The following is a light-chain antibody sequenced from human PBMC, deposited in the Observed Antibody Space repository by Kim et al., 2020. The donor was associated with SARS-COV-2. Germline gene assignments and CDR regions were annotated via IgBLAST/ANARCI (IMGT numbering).Light chain of an antibody. J-gene: IGLJ1*01. V-gene: IGLV1-44*01. Sequence: ELTQPPSASGTPGQRVTISCSGSSSNIGSNSVDWYQQLPGTAPKLLIYSTDQRPSGVPDRFSASKSGTSASLAISGLQSEDEADYYCEAWDDSLNAHVFGTGTKVTVL. CDR1: SSNIGSNS. CDR3: EAWDDSLNAHV. CDR2: STD.